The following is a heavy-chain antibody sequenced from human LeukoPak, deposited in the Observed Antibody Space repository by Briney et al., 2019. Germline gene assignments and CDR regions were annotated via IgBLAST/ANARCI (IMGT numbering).Heavy chain of an antibody. CDR2: ISRNSGSI. J-gene: IGHJ4*02. V-gene: IGHV3-9*01. CDR3: AKAEGFFGGYYDH. CDR1: GFNFDDYA. D-gene: IGHD4-23*01. Sequence: GGSLRLSCAASGFNFDDYAMHWVRQAPGKGLEWVSGISRNSGSIDYADSVKGRFTDSRDNAKNSLYLQMNSLRAEDTAFYYCAKAEGFFGGYYDHWGQGTLVTVSS.